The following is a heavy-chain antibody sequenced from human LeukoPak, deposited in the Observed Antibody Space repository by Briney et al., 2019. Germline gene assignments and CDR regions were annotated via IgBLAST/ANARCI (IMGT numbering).Heavy chain of an antibody. CDR1: GGSISSYY. CDR2: IYYSGST. J-gene: IGHJ6*02. D-gene: IGHD1-26*01. V-gene: IGHV4-59*08. Sequence: SETLSLTCTVSGGSISSYYWSWIRQPPGKGLEWIGYIYYSGSTNYNPSLKSRVTISVDTSKNQFSLKLSSVTAADTAVYYCARLVGATPYYYYGMTSGAKGPRSPPP. CDR3: ARLVGATPYYYYGMTS.